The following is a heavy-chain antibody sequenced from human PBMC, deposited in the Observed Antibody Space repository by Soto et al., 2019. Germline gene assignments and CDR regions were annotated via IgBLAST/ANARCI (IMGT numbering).Heavy chain of an antibody. J-gene: IGHJ6*01. CDR2: ISYDGSNK. CDR1: GFTFSSYA. CDR3: AREERGDYYYGMDV. Sequence: QVQLVESGGGVVQPGRSLRLSCAASGFTFSSYAMHWVRQAPGKGLEWVAVISYDGSNKYYADSVKGRFTISRDNSKNTLYLQMNSLRAEDTAVYYCAREERGDYYYGMDVW. V-gene: IGHV3-30-3*01.